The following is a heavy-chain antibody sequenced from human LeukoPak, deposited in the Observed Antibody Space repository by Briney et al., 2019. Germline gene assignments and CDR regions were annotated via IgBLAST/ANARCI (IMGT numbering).Heavy chain of an antibody. CDR1: GGSISGYY. D-gene: IGHD7-27*01. CDR2: IHYSGNT. CDR3: ARGGLTGDLNRGADRGYFDY. Sequence: SETLSLTCTVSGGSISGYYWSWIRQPPGKGLEWIGYIHYSGNTNYNPSLKSRVTISVDSSKNQFSLKLNSVIAADTVVYYCARGGLTGDLNRGADRGYFDYWGQGNLVTVSS. J-gene: IGHJ4*02. V-gene: IGHV4-59*01.